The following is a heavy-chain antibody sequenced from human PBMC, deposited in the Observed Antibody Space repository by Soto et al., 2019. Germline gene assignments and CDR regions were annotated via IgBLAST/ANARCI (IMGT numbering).Heavy chain of an antibody. D-gene: IGHD2-2*01. V-gene: IGHV3-30*18. CDR2: ISYDGSNK. J-gene: IGHJ6*02. CDR3: AKTCCSSTSQLLYYYYGMDV. CDR1: GFTFSSYG. Sequence: PGGSLRLSCAASGFTFSSYGMHWVRQAPGKGLEWVAVISYDGSNKYYADSVKGRFTISRDNSKNTLYLQMNSLRAEDTAVYYCAKTCCSSTSQLLYYYYGMDVWGQGTTVTVSS.